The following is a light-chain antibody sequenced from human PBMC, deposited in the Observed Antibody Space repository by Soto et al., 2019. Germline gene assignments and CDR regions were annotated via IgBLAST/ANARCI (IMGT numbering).Light chain of an antibody. Sequence: DFVMTQSPLSLPVTPGEPASISCSSSESLLHSNGYNYVDWYLQKPGQSPQLLIYLGSNRASGVPERFSGSGSGTDFTLKISRVEAEDVGVYYCMQGLRTPPGFGQGTKLEIK. CDR2: LGS. CDR3: MQGLRTPPG. V-gene: IGKV2-28*01. CDR1: ESLLHSNGYNY. J-gene: IGKJ2*03.